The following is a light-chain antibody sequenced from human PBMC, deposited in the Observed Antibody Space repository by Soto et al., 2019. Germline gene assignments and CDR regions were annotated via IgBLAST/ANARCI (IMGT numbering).Light chain of an antibody. Sequence: EIVLTQSPGTLSLSPGERATLSCRASQSVSNNYLAWYQRKPGQAPRLLIYGASSRATGIPHRFSGSGSGTDFTLTISRREPEDFEVYYCQQYDNSPWTFGQGTKVAI. CDR2: GAS. CDR1: QSVSNNY. CDR3: QQYDNSPWT. V-gene: IGKV3-20*01. J-gene: IGKJ1*01.